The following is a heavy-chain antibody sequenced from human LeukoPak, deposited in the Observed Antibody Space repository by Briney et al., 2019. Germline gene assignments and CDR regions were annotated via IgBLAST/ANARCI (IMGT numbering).Heavy chain of an antibody. D-gene: IGHD2-15*01. CDR1: GFSLSTSGMC. V-gene: IGHV2-70*11. CDR3: ARRYCSGGSCYSESDYFDY. Sequence: RESGPALVKPTQTLTLTCTFSGFSLSTSGMCVSWIRQPPGRALEWLARIDWDDDKYYSTSLKTRLTISKDTSKNQVVLTMTNIDPVDTATYYCARRYCSGGSCYSESDYFDYWGQGTLVTVSS. J-gene: IGHJ4*02. CDR2: IDWDDDK.